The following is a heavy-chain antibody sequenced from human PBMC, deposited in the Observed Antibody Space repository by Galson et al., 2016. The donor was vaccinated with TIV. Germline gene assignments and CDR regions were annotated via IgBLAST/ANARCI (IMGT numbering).Heavy chain of an antibody. J-gene: IGHJ4*02. Sequence: QSGAEVKKPGESLKISCKASGGAFISHGISWVRQAPGQGLEWMGGIIPIFGLANYAQKFQGRVTITADDSTRTAYMELSSLRFDDTAVYYCARGGSTVTRPFDYWGQGTLVTVSS. CDR2: IIPIFGLA. CDR1: GGAFISHG. V-gene: IGHV1-69*01. D-gene: IGHD4-17*01. CDR3: ARGGSTVTRPFDY.